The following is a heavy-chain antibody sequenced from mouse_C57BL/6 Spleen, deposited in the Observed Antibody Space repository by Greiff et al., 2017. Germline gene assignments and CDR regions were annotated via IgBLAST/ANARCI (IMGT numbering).Heavy chain of an antibody. J-gene: IGHJ2*01. D-gene: IGHD4-1*01. CDR1: GFNIKNTD. CDR2: IDPANGNT. CDR3: ARRELGYFDY. V-gene: IGHV14-3*01. Sequence: VQLKESVAELVRPGASVKFSCTASGFNIKNTDMPWVKQRPEQGLEWSGRIDPANGNTNSVPKFQGKATITADTSSNTAYLQLSSLTSEDTAIYYCARRELGYFDYWGQGTTLTVSS.